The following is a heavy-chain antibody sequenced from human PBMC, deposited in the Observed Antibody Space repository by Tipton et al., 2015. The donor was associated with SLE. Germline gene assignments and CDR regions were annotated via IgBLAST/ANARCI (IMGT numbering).Heavy chain of an antibody. CDR2: IYYSGST. V-gene: IGHV4-59*08. CDR1: GGSISSYY. Sequence: TLSLTCTVSGGSISSYYWSWIRQPPGKGLEWIGYIYYSGSTYYNPSLKSRVTISVDTSKNQFSLKLSSVTAADTAVYYCARYYYDSRTFDYWGQGTLVTVSS. J-gene: IGHJ4*02. CDR3: ARYYYDSRTFDY. D-gene: IGHD3-22*01.